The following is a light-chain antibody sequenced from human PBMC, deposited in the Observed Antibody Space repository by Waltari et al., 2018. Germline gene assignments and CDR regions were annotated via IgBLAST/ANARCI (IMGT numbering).Light chain of an antibody. CDR2: AAF. J-gene: IGKJ1*01. V-gene: IGKV3-20*01. Sequence: EIVLTQSPGTLALSPGARATLSCRASQSVGRALAWYQQKPGQAPMLLIYAAFSRATGISDKFSGSGSGTDFTLTISRVEPEDFAVYFCQMYVRLPVTFGQGTKVEVK. CDR3: QMYVRLPVT. CDR1: QSVGRA.